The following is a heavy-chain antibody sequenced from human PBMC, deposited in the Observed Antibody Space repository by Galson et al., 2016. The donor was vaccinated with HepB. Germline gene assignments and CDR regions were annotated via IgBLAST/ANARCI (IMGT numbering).Heavy chain of an antibody. D-gene: IGHD4-17*01. V-gene: IGHV3-11*01. CDR3: ARGLYYGDYAPHY. Sequence: SLRLSCAASGFTFSDYYMSWIRQAPGKGLECISYIDSSGTTIYYSDSVKGRFTVSRDNAKNSLYLQMNSLRVEDTAVYYCARGLYYGDYAPHYWGQGTLATVSS. CDR2: IDSSGTTI. CDR1: GFTFSDYY. J-gene: IGHJ4*02.